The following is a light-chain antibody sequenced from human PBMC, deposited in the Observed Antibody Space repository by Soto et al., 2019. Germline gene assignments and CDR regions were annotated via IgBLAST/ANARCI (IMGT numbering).Light chain of an antibody. Sequence: EIVMTQSPATLSVSPGERAALSCRASQSVSGNLAWYQQTPGQAPRLLIYGASSRATGIPARCSGSGFGTEFTLTISSLKSEDFAVYYCQQYNYRPPAFGQGTRLEIK. J-gene: IGKJ5*01. V-gene: IGKV3-15*01. CDR2: GAS. CDR3: QQYNYRPPA. CDR1: QSVSGN.